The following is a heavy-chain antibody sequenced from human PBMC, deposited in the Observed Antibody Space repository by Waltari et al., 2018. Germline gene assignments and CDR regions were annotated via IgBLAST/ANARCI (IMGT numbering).Heavy chain of an antibody. CDR2: FYSSGST. V-gene: IGHV4-39*02. J-gene: IGHJ4*02. Sequence: QLQLQESGPGLVKPSETLSLSCTVFGDSINSTSYYWGWVRQPPGKGLEGVGSFYSSGSTSYHPSLESRLTISLDTSKNHYSLRLSSVSAADTAVYYCATRLVAAGTNFDYWGQGSLVTVSS. CDR3: ATRLVAAGTNFDY. CDR1: GDSINSTSYY. D-gene: IGHD1-7*01.